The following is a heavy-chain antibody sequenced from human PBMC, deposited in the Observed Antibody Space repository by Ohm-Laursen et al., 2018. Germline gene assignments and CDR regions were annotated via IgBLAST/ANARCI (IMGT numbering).Heavy chain of an antibody. CDR3: ARAGILRWPEYFQH. CDR1: GFTLSDYY. D-gene: IGHD4-23*01. CDR2: ISSSGGAI. V-gene: IGHV3-11*04. J-gene: IGHJ1*01. Sequence: SLRLSCAASGFTLSDYYMNWIRQAPGKGLEWVSYISSSGGAIHYADSVKGRFTISRDSAKNSLYLQMNSLRAEDTAVYYCARAGILRWPEYFQHWGQGTLVTVSS.